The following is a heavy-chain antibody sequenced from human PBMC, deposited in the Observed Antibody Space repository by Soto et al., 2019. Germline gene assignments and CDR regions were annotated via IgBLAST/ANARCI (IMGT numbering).Heavy chain of an antibody. Sequence: GGSLRLSCASSGFTFSTYSMHWARQAPGKGLEWVSSISSGSSFIYYADSVQGRFTISRDNAKNSLYLQMNSLRVEDTAVYYCARGISGFQFDYWGQGTLVTVSS. CDR3: ARGISGFQFDY. CDR1: GFTFSTYS. D-gene: IGHD3-22*01. V-gene: IGHV3-21*01. J-gene: IGHJ4*02. CDR2: ISSGSSFI.